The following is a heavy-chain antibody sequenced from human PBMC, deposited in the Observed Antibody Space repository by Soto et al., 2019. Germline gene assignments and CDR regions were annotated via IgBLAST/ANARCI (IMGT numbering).Heavy chain of an antibody. CDR3: AGGDRGGFDL. J-gene: IGHJ3*01. CDR1: GFTFDYYW. V-gene: IGHV3-74*01. D-gene: IGHD3-10*01. Sequence: GESLKISCAASGFTFDYYWMHWVRQAPGKGLVWVSSVHSGGTTTTYADSVKGRFTISRDNARNTVSLQMSSLRAEDTAIYYCAGGDRGGFDLWGHGTMVTVSS. CDR2: VHSGGTTT.